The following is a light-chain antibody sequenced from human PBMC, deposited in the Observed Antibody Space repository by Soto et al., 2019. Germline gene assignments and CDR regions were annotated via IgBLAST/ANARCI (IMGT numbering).Light chain of an antibody. Sequence: EIVLTQSPATLSLSPWERATLSCRASQSVGSYLAWYQQKPGQAPRLLIYYASNRATGIPARFSGSGSGTDFTLTISSLEPEDFAVYYCQQRSNWPITFGQGTRLEIK. CDR2: YAS. CDR3: QQRSNWPIT. J-gene: IGKJ5*01. V-gene: IGKV3-11*01. CDR1: QSVGSY.